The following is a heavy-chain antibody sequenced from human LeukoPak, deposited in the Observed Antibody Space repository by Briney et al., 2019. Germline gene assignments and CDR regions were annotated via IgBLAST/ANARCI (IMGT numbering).Heavy chain of an antibody. CDR3: ARVLGGAWYYFDS. CDR2: IYSDGAT. V-gene: IGHV3-53*01. D-gene: IGHD1-26*01. Sequence: PGGSLRLSCAASGFTVSSNYMSWVRQAPGKGLKWVSIIYSDGATYYADSVKGRFTISRDNSKNTLYLQMSSLRAEDTAVYHCARVLGGAWYYFDSWGQGTQVTVSS. CDR1: GFTVSSNY. J-gene: IGHJ4*02.